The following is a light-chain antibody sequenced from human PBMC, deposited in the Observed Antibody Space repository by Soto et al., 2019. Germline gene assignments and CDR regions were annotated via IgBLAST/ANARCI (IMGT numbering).Light chain of an antibody. CDR3: QKYNSAPRT. J-gene: IGKJ1*01. Sequence: EIVLTQSPVTLSLSPGDTATLSCRASQSVGNNFAWFQQKPGQAPRLLIYGASATATGIPGRFSGSGSGTEFPLTISSLQSEDFAVYYCQKYNSAPRTFGQGTKVEI. CDR1: QSVGNN. V-gene: IGKV3-15*01. CDR2: GAS.